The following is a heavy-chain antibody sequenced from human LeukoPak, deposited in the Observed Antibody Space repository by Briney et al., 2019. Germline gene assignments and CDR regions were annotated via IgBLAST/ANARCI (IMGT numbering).Heavy chain of an antibody. V-gene: IGHV1-18*01. J-gene: IGHJ4*02. CDR1: GGTFSSYA. D-gene: IGHD3-10*01. CDR3: ARSEALWFGTTQNFDY. Sequence: ASVKVSCKASGGTFSSYAISWVRQAPGQGLEWMGWISAYNGNTNYAQKLQGRVTMTTDTSTSTAYMELRSLRSDDTAVYYCARSEALWFGTTQNFDYWGQGTLVTVSS. CDR2: ISAYNGNT.